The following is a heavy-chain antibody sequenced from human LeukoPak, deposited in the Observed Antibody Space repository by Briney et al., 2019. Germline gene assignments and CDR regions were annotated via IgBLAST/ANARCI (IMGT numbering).Heavy chain of an antibody. D-gene: IGHD5-12*01. J-gene: IGHJ4*02. Sequence: GSLRLSCAASGFTFSSYAMTWVRQAPGKGLEWGSVIIASGSSTYYADSVKGRFTISRDNSKNTLYLQMNSLRAEDTAVYYCAKDQAWLRFDYWGQGTLVTVSS. CDR3: AKDQAWLRFDY. CDR1: GFTFSSYA. V-gene: IGHV3-23*01. CDR2: IIASGSST.